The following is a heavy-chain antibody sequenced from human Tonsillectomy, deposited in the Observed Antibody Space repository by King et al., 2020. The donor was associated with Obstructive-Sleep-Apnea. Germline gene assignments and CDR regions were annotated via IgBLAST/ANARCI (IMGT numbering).Heavy chain of an antibody. V-gene: IGHV1-46*03. CDR2: INPSGGST. CDR1: GYTFTSYY. D-gene: IGHD2-15*01. J-gene: IGHJ4*02. Sequence: QLVQSGAEVKKPGASVKVSCKASGYTFTSYYMHWVRQAPGQGLEWMGIINPSGGSTSYAQKFQGRVTMTRDTSTSTVYKELSSLRSEDTAVYYCASTKGYCSGGSCYYFDYWGQGTLVTVSS. CDR3: ASTKGYCSGGSCYYFDY.